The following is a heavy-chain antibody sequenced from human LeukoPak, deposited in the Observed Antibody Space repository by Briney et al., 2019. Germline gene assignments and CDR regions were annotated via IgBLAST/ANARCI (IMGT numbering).Heavy chain of an antibody. CDR1: GGSFSGYY. CDR2: INHSGST. D-gene: IGHD3-16*01. CDR3: ARGWGHI. Sequence: SETLSLTCAVYGGSFSGYYWSWIRQPPGKGLEWIGEINHSGSTNYNPSLKSRVTISVDTSKNQFSLKLSSVTAADTAVYYCARGWGHIWGQGTMVTVSS. V-gene: IGHV4-34*01. J-gene: IGHJ3*02.